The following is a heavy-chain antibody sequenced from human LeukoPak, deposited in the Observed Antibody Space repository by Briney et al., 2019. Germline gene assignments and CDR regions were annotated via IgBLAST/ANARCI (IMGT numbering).Heavy chain of an antibody. CDR1: GYTFTSYH. Sequence: ASVKVSCKASGYTFTSYHIHWVRQAPGQGLEWMGIINPSGGSTNYARKFQGRVTMTRDTSTSTVYMELSSLKSEDTAVYYCARVVKGYFDYWGQGTLVTVSS. V-gene: IGHV1-46*01. J-gene: IGHJ4*02. CDR2: INPSGGST. CDR3: ARVVKGYFDY. D-gene: IGHD3-22*01.